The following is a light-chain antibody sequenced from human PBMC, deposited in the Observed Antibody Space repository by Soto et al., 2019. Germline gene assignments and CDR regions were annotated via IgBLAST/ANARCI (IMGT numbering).Light chain of an antibody. CDR3: QQRSNWPPIT. CDR2: DTS. V-gene: IGKV3D-20*02. J-gene: IGKJ5*01. Sequence: EFVLTQSPGTLSLSPGERATLSCRASQTVRNNYLAWYQQKPGQAPSLLIYDTSTRATGVPDRFSGSGFGTDFTLTISSLEPEDAAVYYCQQRSNWPPITFGQGTRLEIK. CDR1: QTVRNNY.